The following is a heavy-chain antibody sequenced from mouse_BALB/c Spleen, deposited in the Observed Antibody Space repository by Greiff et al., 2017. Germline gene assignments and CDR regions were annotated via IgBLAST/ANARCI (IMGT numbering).Heavy chain of an antibody. Sequence: VQLQQSGPGLVAPSQSLSITCTVSGFSLTSYGVHWVRQPPGKGLEWLGVIWSGGSTDYNAAFISRLSISKDNSKSQVFFKMNSLQANDTAIYYCARTDDYETGAMDYWGQGTSVTVSS. J-gene: IGHJ4*01. CDR1: GFSLTSYG. CDR3: ARTDDYETGAMDY. V-gene: IGHV2-2*02. D-gene: IGHD2-4*01. CDR2: IWSGGST.